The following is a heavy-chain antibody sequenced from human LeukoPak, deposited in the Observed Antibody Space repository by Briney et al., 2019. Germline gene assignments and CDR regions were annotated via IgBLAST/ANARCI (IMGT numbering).Heavy chain of an antibody. V-gene: IGHV4-61*02. D-gene: IGHD3-22*01. CDR1: GDSINNNNYY. CDR3: AREGYDSSGYTNANAFDI. Sequence: SQTLSLTCAVSGDSINNNNYYWTWIRQPAGKGLEWIGRIHTSGSTNYNPSLKSRVTISVDTSKNQFSLKLSSVTAADTAVYYCAREGYDSSGYTNANAFDIWGQGTMVTVSS. CDR2: IHTSGST. J-gene: IGHJ3*02.